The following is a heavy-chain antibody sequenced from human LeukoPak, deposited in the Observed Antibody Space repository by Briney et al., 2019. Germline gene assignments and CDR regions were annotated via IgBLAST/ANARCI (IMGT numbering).Heavy chain of an antibody. Sequence: GGSLRLSCAASGFTFSTYAMYWVRQAPGKGLEFVSAITGNGGSTFYANSVKGRFTISRDNSKNTLYLQMGSLRAEDTAVYYCARDRSGSYRDAFDIWGQGTTVTVSS. D-gene: IGHD1-26*01. CDR1: GFTFSTYA. CDR3: ARDRSGSYRDAFDI. CDR2: ITGNGGST. J-gene: IGHJ3*02. V-gene: IGHV3-64*01.